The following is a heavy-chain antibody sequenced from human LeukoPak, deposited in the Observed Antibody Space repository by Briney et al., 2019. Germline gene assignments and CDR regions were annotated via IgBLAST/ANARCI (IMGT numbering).Heavy chain of an antibody. J-gene: IGHJ4*02. V-gene: IGHV4-38-2*01. CDR2: IYHSGST. CDR3: ARLLTNWSRFDY. Sequence: PSETLSLTCAVSGYSISSGYYWGWVRQPPGKGLEWIGSIYHSGSTYYNPSLKSRVTISVDTSKNQFSLKLSSVTAEDTAVYYCARLLTNWSRFDYWSQGTLVTVSS. D-gene: IGHD1-1*01. CDR1: GYSISSGYY.